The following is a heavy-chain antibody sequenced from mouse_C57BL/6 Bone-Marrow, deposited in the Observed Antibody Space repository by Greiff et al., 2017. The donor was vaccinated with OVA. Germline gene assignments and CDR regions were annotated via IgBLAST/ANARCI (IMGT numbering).Heavy chain of an antibody. CDR3: ARGWLLRGYAMDY. D-gene: IGHD2-3*01. CDR2: INPSTGGT. Sequence: EVQLQQSGPELVKPGASVKISCKASGYSFTGYYMNWVKQSPEKSLEWIGEINPSTGGTTYNQKFKAKDTLTVDKSSSTAYMQLKSLTSEDSAVYYCARGWLLRGYAMDYWGQGTSVTVSS. CDR1: GYSFTGYY. J-gene: IGHJ4*01. V-gene: IGHV1-42*01.